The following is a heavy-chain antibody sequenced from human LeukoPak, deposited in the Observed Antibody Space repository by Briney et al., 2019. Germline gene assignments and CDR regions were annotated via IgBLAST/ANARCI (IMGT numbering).Heavy chain of an antibody. CDR3: ASGSGYFEAGGPVEYFQH. CDR2: IYHSGST. D-gene: IGHD3-9*01. CDR1: GGSISSSNW. J-gene: IGHJ1*01. V-gene: IGHV4-4*02. Sequence: PSGTLSLTCAVSGGSISSSNWWSWVRQPPGKGLEWIGEIYHSGSTNYNPSLKSRVTISVDTSKNQFSLKLSSVTAADTAVYYCASGSGYFEAGGPVEYFQHWGQGTLVTVSS.